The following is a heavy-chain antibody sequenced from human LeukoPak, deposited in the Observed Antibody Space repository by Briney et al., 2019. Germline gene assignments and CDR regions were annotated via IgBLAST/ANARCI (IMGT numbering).Heavy chain of an antibody. CDR1: GGTFSSYA. V-gene: IGHV1-69*04. D-gene: IGHD3-16*01. Sequence: GASVKVSCKASGGTFSSYAISWVRQAPGQGLEWMGRIIPILGIANYAQKFQGRVTITADKSTSTAYMELSSLRSEDTAVYYCARGHKFGGVIVGAFDIWGQGTMVTVSS. CDR2: IIPILGIA. CDR3: ARGHKFGGVIVGAFDI. J-gene: IGHJ3*02.